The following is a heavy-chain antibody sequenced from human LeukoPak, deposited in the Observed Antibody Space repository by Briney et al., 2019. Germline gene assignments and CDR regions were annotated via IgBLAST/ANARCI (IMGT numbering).Heavy chain of an antibody. CDR2: IYYSGST. J-gene: IGHJ6*03. D-gene: IGHD3-10*01. CDR1: GGSISSSSYY. CDR3: ARVVGVLWLDYMDV. V-gene: IGHV4-39*07. Sequence: PSETLSLTCTASGGSISSSSYYWGWIRQPPGKGLEWIGSIYYSGSTYYNPSLKSRVTMSVDTSKNQFSLKLSSVTAADTAVYYCARVVGVLWLDYMDVWGKGTTVTISS.